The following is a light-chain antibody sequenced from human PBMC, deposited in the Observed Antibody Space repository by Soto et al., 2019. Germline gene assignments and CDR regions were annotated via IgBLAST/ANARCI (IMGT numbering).Light chain of an antibody. CDR1: QSVSSN. J-gene: IGKJ2*01. V-gene: IGKV3-15*01. CDR3: QEYNNWPPMNT. CDR2: GAS. Sequence: EIVMTQSPATLSASPGERATLSCTASQSVSSNLAWYQQKPGQAPRLLIYGASTRATGIPARFSGSVSGTEFTLTISSLESEDFAVYYCQEYNNWPPMNTFGQGAKLEIK.